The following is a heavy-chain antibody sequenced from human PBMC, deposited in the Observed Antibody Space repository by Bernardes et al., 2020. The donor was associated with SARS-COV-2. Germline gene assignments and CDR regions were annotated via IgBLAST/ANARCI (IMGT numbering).Heavy chain of an antibody. J-gene: IGHJ4*01. CDR2: INQDGSDT. D-gene: IGHD4-17*01. V-gene: IGHV3-7*01. Sequence: GGSLRLSCAVSGLTSEITFSLSCMTWIRQVPGGGLEWVANINQDGSDTNFVDSVKGRFTISRDNAKNLLFLQMNSLRVEDTAIYYCARDPHYGALDYWGHGTLVTVSS. CDR3: ARDPHYGALDY. CDR1: GLTSEITFSLSC.